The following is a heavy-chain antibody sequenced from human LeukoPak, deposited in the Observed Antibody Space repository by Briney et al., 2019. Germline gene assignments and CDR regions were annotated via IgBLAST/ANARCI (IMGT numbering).Heavy chain of an antibody. Sequence: GGSLRLSCAASGFTFSSYAMHWVRQAPGKGLEWVAVISYDGSNKYYADSVKGRFTISRDNSKNTLYLQMNSLRAEDTAVYYCARGRWTYYDFWTPTDYWGQGTLVTVSS. CDR1: GFTFSSYA. V-gene: IGHV3-30-3*01. D-gene: IGHD3-3*01. CDR2: ISYDGSNK. J-gene: IGHJ4*02. CDR3: ARGRWTYYDFWTPTDY.